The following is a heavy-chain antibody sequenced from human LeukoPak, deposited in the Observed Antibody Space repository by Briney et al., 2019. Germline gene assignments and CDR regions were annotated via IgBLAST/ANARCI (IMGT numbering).Heavy chain of an antibody. CDR1: GYTFTNYD. V-gene: IGHV1-8*03. CDR3: ARDSSSSWRYFSFDY. Sequence: ASVKISCKASGYTFTNYDVNWVRQATGQGLAWMGWMNPKSQNTGYAQKFQGRVTITTNPSISTAYMELSSLRSDDTAVYYCARDSSSSWRYFSFDYWGQGTLVTVSS. CDR2: MNPKSQNT. D-gene: IGHD6-13*01. J-gene: IGHJ4*02.